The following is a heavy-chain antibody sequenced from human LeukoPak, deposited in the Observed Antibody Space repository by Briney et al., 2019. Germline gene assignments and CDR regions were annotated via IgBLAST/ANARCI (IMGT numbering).Heavy chain of an antibody. Sequence: WGSLRLSCAASGVTFSSYAMHWVRQAPGKGREWGAGISYDGSNKYYAASVKGRVTISRDNSKNTLYLQMNSLRAEDTAVYYCAREPRPLYSSGWNYFDYWGQGTLVTVSS. V-gene: IGHV3-30*04. D-gene: IGHD6-19*01. J-gene: IGHJ4*02. CDR1: GVTFSSYA. CDR3: AREPRPLYSSGWNYFDY. CDR2: ISYDGSNK.